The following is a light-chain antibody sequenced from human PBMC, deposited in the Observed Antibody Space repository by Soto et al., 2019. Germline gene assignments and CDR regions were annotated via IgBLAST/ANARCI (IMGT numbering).Light chain of an antibody. Sequence: QSAPTQPPSASGSPGQSVTFSCTGTSSDVGGYNYVSWYQQYPGKAPKLMIYEVYKRHSGVPDRFSGSKSGNTASLTVSGLQPEDEADYYGSAYAGSSTWVFGGGTKVTVL. CDR2: EVY. CDR1: SSDVGGYNY. V-gene: IGLV2-8*01. J-gene: IGLJ2*01. CDR3: SAYAGSSTWV.